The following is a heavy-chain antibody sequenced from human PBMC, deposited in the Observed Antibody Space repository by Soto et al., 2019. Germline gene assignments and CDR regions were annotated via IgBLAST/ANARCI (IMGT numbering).Heavy chain of an antibody. CDR1: NDSLSSHF. V-gene: IGHV1-46*01. CDR3: AGASSRVSSVVAAY. CDR2: INPGPNSA. D-gene: IGHD2-15*01. J-gene: IGHJ4*02. Sequence: ASVKVSCKASNDSLSSHFIHWVRQAPGEGLEWMGTINPGPNSASYSKEFQGRLTLTSDMPSRAVYMQLSNLRSDDTAVYYCAGASSRVSSVVAAYWGQGTLVTVYS.